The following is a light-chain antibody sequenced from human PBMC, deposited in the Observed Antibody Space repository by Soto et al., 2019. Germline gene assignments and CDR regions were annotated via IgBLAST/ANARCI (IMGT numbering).Light chain of an antibody. V-gene: IGKV3-20*01. CDR2: GSS. J-gene: IGKJ1*01. CDR1: QTGLTTY. CDR3: HQHLSSPWT. Sequence: PGERSTLSGRASQTGLTTYLAWFQQKPGQAPRLLIYGSSSRAGGIPDRLSGSRCGTDFTLTINRLEHADFAVYYCHQHLSSPWTFGKGTKVEIK.